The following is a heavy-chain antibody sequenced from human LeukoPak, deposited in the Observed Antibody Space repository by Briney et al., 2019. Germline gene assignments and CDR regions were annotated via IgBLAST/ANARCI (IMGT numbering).Heavy chain of an antibody. CDR2: IYYSGST. D-gene: IGHD6-13*01. Sequence: PSETLSLTCTVSGGSLSSYYWSWIRQPPGKGLEWIGYIYYSGSTNYNPSLKSRVTISVETSKNQFSLKLSSVTAADTAVYYCARSGYSSSWYGYNWFDPWGQGTLVTVSS. J-gene: IGHJ5*02. CDR1: GGSLSSYY. V-gene: IGHV4-59*01. CDR3: ARSGYSSSWYGYNWFDP.